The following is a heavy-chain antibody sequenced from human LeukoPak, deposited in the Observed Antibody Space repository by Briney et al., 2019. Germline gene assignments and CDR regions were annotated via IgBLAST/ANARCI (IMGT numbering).Heavy chain of an antibody. CDR2: INHSGST. CDR3: ARGYSSSSSPLDC. J-gene: IGHJ4*02. V-gene: IGHV4-34*01. D-gene: IGHD6-13*01. Sequence: SETLSLTCTVSGGSISSYYWSWIRQPPGKGLEWIGEINHSGSTNYNPSLKSRVTISVDTSKNQFSLKLSSVTAADTAVYYCARGYSSSSSPLDCWGQGTLVTVSS. CDR1: GGSISSYY.